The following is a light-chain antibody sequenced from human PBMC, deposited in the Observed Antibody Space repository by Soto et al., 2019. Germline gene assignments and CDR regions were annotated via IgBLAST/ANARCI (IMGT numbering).Light chain of an antibody. Sequence: FVLTQSPGTLSLSPGERATLSCRASQSVSSNLAWYQQKPGQAPRLLIYDASTRATGIPARFSGSGSGTDFTLTISRLEPEDFAVYYCQQYGSSPWTFGQGTKVDIK. J-gene: IGKJ1*01. CDR3: QQYGSSPWT. CDR1: QSVSSN. CDR2: DAS. V-gene: IGKV3-20*01.